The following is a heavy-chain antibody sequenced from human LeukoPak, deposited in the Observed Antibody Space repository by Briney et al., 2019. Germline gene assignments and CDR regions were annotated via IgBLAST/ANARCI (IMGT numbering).Heavy chain of an antibody. CDR1: GGSLNNYY. V-gene: IGHV4-59*01. J-gene: IGHJ4*02. Sequence: SETLSLTCTVSGGSLNNYYWSWIRQSPGKGLEWIGYIYYSGITNYNPSLKSRVTISVDTSKNQFSLNLNFVTAADTAVYYCASGTRYYYDTTGYYYFTLWGRGALVTVSS. CDR3: ASGTRYYYDTTGYYYFTL. CDR2: IYYSGIT. D-gene: IGHD3-22*01.